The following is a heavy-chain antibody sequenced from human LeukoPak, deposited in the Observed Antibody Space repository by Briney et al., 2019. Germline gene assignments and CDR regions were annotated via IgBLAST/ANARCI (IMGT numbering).Heavy chain of an antibody. CDR1: GFTISNAW. CDR3: TTDLLYDILTGYYAPFDY. D-gene: IGHD3-9*01. V-gene: IGHV3-15*01. J-gene: IGHJ4*02. Sequence: GGSLRLSCAASGFTISNAWMSWVRQARGKGLEWVGRIKSKTDGGTTDYAAPVKGRFTISRDDSKNTLYLQMNSLKTEDTAVYYCTTDLLYDILTGYYAPFDYWGQGTLVTVSS. CDR2: IKSKTDGGTT.